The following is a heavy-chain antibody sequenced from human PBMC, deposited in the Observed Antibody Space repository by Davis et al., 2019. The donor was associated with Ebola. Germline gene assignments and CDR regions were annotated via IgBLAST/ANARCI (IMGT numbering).Heavy chain of an antibody. CDR3: ARDGGGGWYVRRYNWFDP. V-gene: IGHV1-3*01. D-gene: IGHD6-19*01. CDR1: GYTFTSYA. J-gene: IGHJ5*02. CDR2: INAGNGNT. Sequence: ASVKVSCKASGYTFTSYAMHWVRQAPGQRLEWMGWINAGNGNTKYSQKFQGRVTITRDTSASTAYMELSGLRSEDTAVYYCARDGGGGWYVRRYNWFDPWGQGTLVTVSS.